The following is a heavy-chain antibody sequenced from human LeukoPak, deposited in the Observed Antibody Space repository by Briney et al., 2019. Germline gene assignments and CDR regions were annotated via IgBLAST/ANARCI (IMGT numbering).Heavy chain of an antibody. D-gene: IGHD3-3*01. V-gene: IGHV3-48*01. CDR1: GFTSSSYS. CDR2: ISSSSSTI. Sequence: GGSLRLSCAASGFTSSSYSMNWVRQAPGKGLEWVSYISSSSSTIYYADSVKGRFTISREWSRNTLYLQMNSLRVEDSAVYYCAKDLGRFGVGVSLDFWGLGTLVTVAS. J-gene: IGHJ4*02. CDR3: AKDLGRFGVGVSLDF.